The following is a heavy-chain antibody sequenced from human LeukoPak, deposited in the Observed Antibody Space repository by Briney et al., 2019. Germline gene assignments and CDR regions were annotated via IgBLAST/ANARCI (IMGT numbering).Heavy chain of an antibody. D-gene: IGHD1-14*01. CDR3: ARGTATASYPINWFDP. Sequence: SQTLSLTCAISGDSVSSNSAAWNWIRQSPSRGLEWLGRTYYRSKWYNDYAISVKSRITINPDTSKNQFSLHLNSVTPGDTAVYYCARGTATASYPINWFDPWGQGILVTLSS. CDR1: GDSVSSNSAA. V-gene: IGHV6-1*01. CDR2: TYYRSKWYN. J-gene: IGHJ5*02.